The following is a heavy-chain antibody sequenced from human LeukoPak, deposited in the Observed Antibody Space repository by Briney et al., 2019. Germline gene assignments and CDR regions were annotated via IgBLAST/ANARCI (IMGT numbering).Heavy chain of an antibody. D-gene: IGHD3-22*01. CDR1: GYTFTGYY. V-gene: IGHV1-2*02. J-gene: IGHJ5*02. Sequence: GASVKVSCKASGYTFTGYYMHWVRQAPGQGLEWMGWINPNSGGTNYAQKFQGRVTMTRDTSISTAYMELSRLRSDDTAVYYCARDPEYYYDSSGYKGPNWFDPWGQGTLVTVSS. CDR2: INPNSGGT. CDR3: ARDPEYYYDSSGYKGPNWFDP.